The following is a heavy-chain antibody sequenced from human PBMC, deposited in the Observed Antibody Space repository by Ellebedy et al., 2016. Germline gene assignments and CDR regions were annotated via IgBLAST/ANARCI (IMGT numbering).Heavy chain of an antibody. Sequence: SETLSLTCAVYGGSFSGYYWSWIRQPPGKGLEWIGEINHSGSTNYNPSLKSRVTISVDTSKNQFSLKLSSVTAADTAVYYCARGRTKRITMVRGVIPYFDYWGQGTLVTVSS. CDR3: ARGRTKRITMVRGVIPYFDY. CDR1: GGSFSGYY. D-gene: IGHD3-10*01. J-gene: IGHJ4*02. CDR2: INHSGST. V-gene: IGHV4-34*01.